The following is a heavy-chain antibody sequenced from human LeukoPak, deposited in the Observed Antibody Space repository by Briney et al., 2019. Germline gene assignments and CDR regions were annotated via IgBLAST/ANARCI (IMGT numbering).Heavy chain of an antibody. J-gene: IGHJ4*02. CDR3: ARHVGSSGWYL. V-gene: IGHV5-51*01. CDR2: IYPSDSDT. Sequence: GESLKISCKSSGYSFTTSWIGWVRQMPGKGLECMGIIYPSDSDTRYSPSFQGQVSISVDKSISTAYLQWSSLKASDTAMYYCARHVGSSGWYLWGQGTLVTVSP. CDR1: GYSFTTSW. D-gene: IGHD6-19*01.